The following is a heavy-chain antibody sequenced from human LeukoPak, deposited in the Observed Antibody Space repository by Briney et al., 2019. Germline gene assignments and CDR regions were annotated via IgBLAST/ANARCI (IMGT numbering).Heavy chain of an antibody. CDR3: ARVNPGKAAPGPVFDY. Sequence: ASVKVSCKASGYTFTSYAMHWVRQAPGQGLEWMGWISAYNGNTNYAQKLQGRVTMTTDTSTSTAYMELRRLRSDDTAVYYFARVNPGKAAPGPVFDYWGQRTLVTLSS. J-gene: IGHJ4*02. CDR1: GYTFTSYA. CDR2: ISAYNGNT. D-gene: IGHD6-13*01. V-gene: IGHV1-18*01.